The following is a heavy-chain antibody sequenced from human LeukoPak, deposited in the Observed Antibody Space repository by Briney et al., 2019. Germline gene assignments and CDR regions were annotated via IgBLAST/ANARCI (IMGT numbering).Heavy chain of an antibody. J-gene: IGHJ4*02. CDR1: GGSFSGYY. CDR3: ARGGGDCSGGSCYSLDY. CDR2: INHSGST. Sequence: SETLSLTCAVYGGSFSGYYWSWIRQPPGKGLEWIGEINHSGSTNYNPSLKSRVTISVDTSKNQFSLKLSSVTAADTAVYYCARGGGDCSGGSCYSLDYWGQGTLVTVSS. V-gene: IGHV4-34*01. D-gene: IGHD2-15*01.